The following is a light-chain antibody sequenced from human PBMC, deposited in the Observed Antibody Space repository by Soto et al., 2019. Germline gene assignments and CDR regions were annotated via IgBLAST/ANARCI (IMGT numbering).Light chain of an antibody. CDR3: QQYNSDSVI. V-gene: IGKV1-5*01. J-gene: IGKJ5*01. CDR2: DAS. Sequence: DIQITQSPSTLSASVGDRVTITRMASQSISSWLSWYQQKPGKAPKLLIYDASSLESGVPSRFSGSGSGTEFTLTISSLQPDDFATYYCQQYNSDSVIVGQVTRLDIK. CDR1: QSISSW.